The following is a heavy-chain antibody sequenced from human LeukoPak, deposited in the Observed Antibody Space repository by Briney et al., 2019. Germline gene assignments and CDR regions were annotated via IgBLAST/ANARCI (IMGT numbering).Heavy chain of an antibody. J-gene: IGHJ4*02. Sequence: SVKVSCKASGGTFSSYAISWVRQAPGQGLEWKGRIIPIFGIANYAQKLQGRVTITADKSTSTAYMELSSLRSEDTAVYYCAYSGGSWDDYFDYWGQGTLVTVSS. V-gene: IGHV1-69*04. D-gene: IGHD2-15*01. CDR1: GGTFSSYA. CDR3: AYSGGSWDDYFDY. CDR2: IIPIFGIA.